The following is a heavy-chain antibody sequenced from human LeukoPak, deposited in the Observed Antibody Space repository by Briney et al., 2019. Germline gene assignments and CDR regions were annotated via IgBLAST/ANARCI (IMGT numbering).Heavy chain of an antibody. V-gene: IGHV3-21*04. Sequence: PGGSLRLSCAASGFTFSSYSMNWVRQAPGKGLEWVSSISSSSSYIYYADSVKGRFTISKDNSKNTLYLQMNSLRAEDTAVYYCARDIEEFDYYGSGSSYGMDVWGQGTTVTVSS. CDR3: ARDIEEFDYYGSGSSYGMDV. D-gene: IGHD3-10*01. CDR1: GFTFSSYS. J-gene: IGHJ6*02. CDR2: ISSSSSYI.